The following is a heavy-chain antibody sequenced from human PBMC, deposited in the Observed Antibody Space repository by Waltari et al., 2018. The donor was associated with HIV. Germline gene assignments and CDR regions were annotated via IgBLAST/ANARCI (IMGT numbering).Heavy chain of an antibody. CDR3: ARRPVSDYYGVFDS. CDR2: VYPGDSDT. J-gene: IGHJ4*02. D-gene: IGHD3-22*01. Sequence: EVKLVQSGAEVKKPGDSLKISCKASGYSFTSYYIVWVRQVPGKGLEWVASVYPGDSDTTYSPSFEGQVSISADKSISTAYLQWSSLRASDTAIYYCARRPVSDYYGVFDSWGQGTLVTVSS. CDR1: GYSFTSYY. V-gene: IGHV5-51*01.